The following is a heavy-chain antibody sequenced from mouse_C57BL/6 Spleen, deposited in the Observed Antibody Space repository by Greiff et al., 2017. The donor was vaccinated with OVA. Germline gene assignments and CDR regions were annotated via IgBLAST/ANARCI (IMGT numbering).Heavy chain of an antibody. Sequence: EVQLVESGGGLVKPGGSLKLSCAASGFTFSDYGMHWVRQAPEKGLEWVAYISSGSSTIYYADTVKGRFTISIDNAKNTLFLQMTSLRSEDTAMYYCARRYDYIFDYWGQGTTLTVSS. J-gene: IGHJ2*01. CDR3: ARRYDYIFDY. D-gene: IGHD2-4*01. CDR2: ISSGSSTI. V-gene: IGHV5-17*01. CDR1: GFTFSDYG.